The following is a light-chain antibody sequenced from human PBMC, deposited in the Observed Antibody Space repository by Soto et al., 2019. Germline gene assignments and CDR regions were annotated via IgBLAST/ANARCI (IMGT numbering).Light chain of an antibody. CDR2: GAS. Sequence: EIVLTQSPGTLSLSPGERATLPCRASQSINNRYLAWYQQKPSQAPRLLIYGASSRATRIPDRFIGSRSGTDFTLTIRRLEPEDFAVSYCQQFGSSPGFTFGPGTKVDI. CDR1: QSINNRY. CDR3: QQFGSSPGFT. J-gene: IGKJ3*01. V-gene: IGKV3-20*01.